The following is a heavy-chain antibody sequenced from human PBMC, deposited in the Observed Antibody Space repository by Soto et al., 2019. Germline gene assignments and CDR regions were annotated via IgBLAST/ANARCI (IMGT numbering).Heavy chain of an antibody. CDR3: ARLRCPTTTCYTLVAFDV. Sequence: SETLSLTCTVSGGSISSSSYYWGWIRQPPGKGLEWVGNIHYGGTTYYNPSLKTRVTISVDTSKNQYSLRLSSVTAADTAVYYCARLRCPTTTCYTLVAFDVWGQGTMVTVSS. D-gene: IGHD2-2*02. CDR2: IHYGGTT. V-gene: IGHV4-39*01. J-gene: IGHJ3*01. CDR1: GGSISSSSYY.